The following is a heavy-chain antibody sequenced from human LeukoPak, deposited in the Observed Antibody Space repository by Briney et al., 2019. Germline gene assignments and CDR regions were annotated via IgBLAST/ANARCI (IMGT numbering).Heavy chain of an antibody. V-gene: IGHV3-49*03. J-gene: IGHJ6*02. CDR2: IRSKAYGGTT. Sequence: PGGSLRLSCTASGFTFGDYAMSWFRQAPGKGLEWVGFIRSKAYGGTTEYAASVKGRFTISRDDSKSIAYLQMNSLKTEDTAVYYCTRDHFYCSSTSCYTHYYYGMDVWGQGTTVTVSS. CDR1: GFTFGDYA. CDR3: TRDHFYCSSTSCYTHYYYGMDV. D-gene: IGHD2-2*02.